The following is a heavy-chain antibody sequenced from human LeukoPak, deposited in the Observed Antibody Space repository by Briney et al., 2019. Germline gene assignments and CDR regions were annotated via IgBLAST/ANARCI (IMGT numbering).Heavy chain of an antibody. J-gene: IGHJ4*02. CDR1: GFTFSSYW. V-gene: IGHV3-7*02. D-gene: IGHD2-8*02. CDR3: ASNTGGDD. Sequence: PGGSLRLSCAASGFTFSSYWMTWVRQAPGRGLEWVANIKPDGSEKYYVDSVKGRFTISRDNAKSSLFLQMKSLRVEDTAVYYCASNTGGDDWGRGTLVTVSS. CDR2: IKPDGSEK.